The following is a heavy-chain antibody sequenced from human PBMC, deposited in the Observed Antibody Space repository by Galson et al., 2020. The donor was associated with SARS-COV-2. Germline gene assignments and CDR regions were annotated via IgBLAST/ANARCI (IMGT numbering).Heavy chain of an antibody. CDR2: IKSDGSST. CDR1: GFTFSNYW. J-gene: IGHJ4*02. D-gene: IGHD7-27*01. CDR3: ARGDMGNDYFDY. V-gene: IGHV3-74*01. Sequence: ALHGESLKISCAASGFTFSNYWMNWVRQAPGKGLVWVSRIKSDGSSTSYADSVKGRFTISRDNAKNTLYLQMNSLRAEDTAVYYCARGDMGNDYFDYWGQGTLVTVSS.